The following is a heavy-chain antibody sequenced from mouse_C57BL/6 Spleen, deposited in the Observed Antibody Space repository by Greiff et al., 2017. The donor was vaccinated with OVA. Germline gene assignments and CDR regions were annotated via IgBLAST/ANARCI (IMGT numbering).Heavy chain of an antibody. Sequence: QVQLKESGAELVRPGASVTLSCKASGYTFTDYEMHWVKQTPVHGLEWIGAIDPETGGTAYNQKFKGKAILTADKSSSTAYMELRSLTSEDSAVYYCTRMKWDYWGQGTTLTVSS. CDR2: IDPETGGT. CDR3: TRMKWDY. CDR1: GYTFTDYE. V-gene: IGHV1-15*01. J-gene: IGHJ2*01.